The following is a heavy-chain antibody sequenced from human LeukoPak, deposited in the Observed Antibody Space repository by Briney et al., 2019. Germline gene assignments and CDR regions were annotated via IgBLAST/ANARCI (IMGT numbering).Heavy chain of an antibody. CDR2: ISTSSSYI. J-gene: IGHJ4*02. CDR3: ARAIFSSGWYLVDY. D-gene: IGHD6-19*01. CDR1: GFTFSSYS. V-gene: IGHV3-21*01. Sequence: GGSLRLSCAASGFTFSSYSMNWVRQAPGKGLQWVSCISTSSSYIYYADSVKGRFTISRDNAKNSLYLQMNSLRAEDTAVYYCARAIFSSGWYLVDYWGQGTLVTVSS.